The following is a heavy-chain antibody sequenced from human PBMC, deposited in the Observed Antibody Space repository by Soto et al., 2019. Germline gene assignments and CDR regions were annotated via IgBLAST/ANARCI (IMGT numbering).Heavy chain of an antibody. J-gene: IGHJ4*02. CDR2: MNPNSGNT. Sequence: ASVKVSWKASGYTFTSYDINWVRQATGQGLEWMGWMNPNSGNTGYAQKFQGRVTITADESTTTAYMELSSLRSDDTAVYYCARAPLGIIVAPDFWGQGTLVTVSS. CDR1: GYTFTSYD. D-gene: IGHD3-22*01. V-gene: IGHV1-8*01. CDR3: ARAPLGIIVAPDF.